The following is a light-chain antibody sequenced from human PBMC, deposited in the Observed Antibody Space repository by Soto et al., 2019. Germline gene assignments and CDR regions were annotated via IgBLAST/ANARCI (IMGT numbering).Light chain of an antibody. V-gene: IGKV3-20*01. CDR3: QQYGNSPRT. Sequence: EIVLTQSPGTLSLSPGERATLSCRASQSVRSSYLAWYQQKPGQAPRLLIYHASSRATDIPNRFSGSGSGTDFTLTISRLEPEDFAVYYCQQYGNSPRTFGQGTKVEIK. CDR2: HAS. J-gene: IGKJ1*01. CDR1: QSVRSSY.